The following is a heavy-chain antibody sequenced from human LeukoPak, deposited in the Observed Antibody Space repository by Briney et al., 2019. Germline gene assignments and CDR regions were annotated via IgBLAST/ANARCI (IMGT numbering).Heavy chain of an antibody. Sequence: PGGSLRLSCAASGITFSGYYMNWVRQAPGKGLEWVSSISTTSTYIYYADSVKGRFTISRDTSKNTLYLQMSSLRIEDTAVYYCARGSPPDYWGQGTLVTVSS. CDR1: GITFSGYY. CDR3: ARGSPPDY. V-gene: IGHV3-21*01. CDR2: ISTTSTYI. J-gene: IGHJ4*02.